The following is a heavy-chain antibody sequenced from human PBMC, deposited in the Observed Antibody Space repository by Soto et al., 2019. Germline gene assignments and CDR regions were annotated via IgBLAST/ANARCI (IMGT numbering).Heavy chain of an antibody. CDR3: ARAMQSGSSDYYYGLDV. D-gene: IGHD2-2*01. V-gene: IGHV1-2*04. J-gene: IGHJ6*02. CDR2: INPNSGGT. Sequence: ASVKVSCKASGYTFTGYYMHWVRQAPGQGLEWMGWINPNSGGTNYAQKFQGWVTMTRDTSISTAYMELSRLRSDDTAVYYCARAMQSGSSDYYYGLDVWGQGTTVTVSS. CDR1: GYTFTGYY.